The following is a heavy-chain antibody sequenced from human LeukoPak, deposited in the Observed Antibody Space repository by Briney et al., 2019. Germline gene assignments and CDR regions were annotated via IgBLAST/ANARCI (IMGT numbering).Heavy chain of an antibody. D-gene: IGHD6-6*01. Sequence: GESLKISCQGSGYSFTTYWIGWVRQMPGKGLEWMGIIYPGDSDTRYSPSFQGQVTISADKSISTAYLQWSSLKASDTAMYYCARPRIVSSSFDAFDIWGQGTMVTVSS. CDR3: ARPRIVSSSFDAFDI. CDR2: IYPGDSDT. J-gene: IGHJ3*02. V-gene: IGHV5-51*01. CDR1: GYSFTTYW.